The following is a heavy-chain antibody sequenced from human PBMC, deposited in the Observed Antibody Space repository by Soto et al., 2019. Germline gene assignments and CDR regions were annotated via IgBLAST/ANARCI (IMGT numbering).Heavy chain of an antibody. CDR3: ARSPPGGYHYYYGMDV. J-gene: IGHJ6*02. Sequence: EVQLVESGGGLVQPGGSLRLSCAASGFTFSSYDMQWVRQATGKGLEWVSAIGTAGDTYYPGSVKGRFTISRENAKNSLYLQMNSLRAGDTAVYYCARSPPGGYHYYYGMDVLGQGPTVTVSS. CDR1: GFTFSSYD. V-gene: IGHV3-13*04. D-gene: IGHD6-13*01. CDR2: IGTAGDT.